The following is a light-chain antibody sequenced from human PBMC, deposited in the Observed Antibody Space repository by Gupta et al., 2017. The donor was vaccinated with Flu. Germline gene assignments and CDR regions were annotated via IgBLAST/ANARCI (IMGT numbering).Light chain of an antibody. V-gene: IGKV3-11*01. Sequence: EIVLTQSPATLSLSPGERATLSCRASQSVGTSLGWYQQKPGQAPRLLIYDASNRATGIPDRFSGSASGTYFTLTINSLEPEDFAVYYCQQRTTFGQGTRLEIK. J-gene: IGKJ5*01. CDR2: DAS. CDR3: QQRTT. CDR1: QSVGTS.